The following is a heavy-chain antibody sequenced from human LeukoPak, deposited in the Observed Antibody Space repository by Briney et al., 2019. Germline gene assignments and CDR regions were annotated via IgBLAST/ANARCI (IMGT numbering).Heavy chain of an antibody. CDR1: GFTFSSYS. CDR3: ARDQTVVPAAMLLSGYYYYGMDV. CDR2: ISSSSSYI. V-gene: IGHV3-21*01. Sequence: GESLRLSCAASGFTFSSYSMNWVRQAPGKGLEWVSSISSSSSYIYYADSVKGRFTISRDNAKNSLYLQMNSLRAEDTAVYYCARDQTVVPAAMLLSGYYYYGMDVWGQGTTVTVSS. J-gene: IGHJ6*02. D-gene: IGHD2-2*01.